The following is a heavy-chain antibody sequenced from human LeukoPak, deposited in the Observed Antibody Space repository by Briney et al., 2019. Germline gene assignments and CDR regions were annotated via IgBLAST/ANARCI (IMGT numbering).Heavy chain of an antibody. Sequence: GGSLRLSCAASGFTFSSYGMSWVRQAPGKGLEWVSLISWDGGSTYYADSVKGRFTISRDNSKNSLYLQMNSLRAEDTALYYCAKDLRAGRYSSSEGSFDIWGQGTMVTVSS. CDR2: ISWDGGST. V-gene: IGHV3-43D*03. CDR3: AKDLRAGRYSSSEGSFDI. D-gene: IGHD6-13*01. CDR1: GFTFSSYG. J-gene: IGHJ3*02.